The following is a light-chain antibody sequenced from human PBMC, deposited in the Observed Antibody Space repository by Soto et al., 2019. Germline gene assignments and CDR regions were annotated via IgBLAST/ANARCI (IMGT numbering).Light chain of an antibody. J-gene: IGLJ3*02. CDR1: TGPGTRVHY. CDR2: DTN. Sequence: QAVVTQEPSLTVSPGGTVTLTVASRTGPGTRVHYPYWIHQKPGQAPRTLIYDTNNKHSWTPARFSGSLLGGKAALTLSGAQPEDEAEYYCLLSYNGGLAVVFGGGTKLTVL. V-gene: IGLV7-46*01. CDR3: LLSYNGGLAVV.